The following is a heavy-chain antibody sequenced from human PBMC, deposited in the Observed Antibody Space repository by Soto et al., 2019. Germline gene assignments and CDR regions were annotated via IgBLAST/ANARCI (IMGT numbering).Heavy chain of an antibody. V-gene: IGHV4-34*01. CDR3: ARGLGYMDV. Sequence: QVQLQQWGAGLLKPSETLSLTCAVYGGSFSGYYWSWIRQPPGKGLEWIGEINHSGSTNYNPSLKGRDAISVDTSKNQFSLKLSSVTAADTAVYYCARGLGYMDVWGKGTTVTVSS. CDR2: INHSGST. J-gene: IGHJ6*03. CDR1: GGSFSGYY.